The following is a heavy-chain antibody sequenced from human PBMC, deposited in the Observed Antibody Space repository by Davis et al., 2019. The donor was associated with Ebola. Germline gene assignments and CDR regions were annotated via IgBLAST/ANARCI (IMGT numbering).Heavy chain of an antibody. V-gene: IGHV3-49*04. D-gene: IGHD2-15*01. J-gene: IGHJ6*04. CDR3: TPDIVVVVAALGGGMDV. Sequence: GGSLRLSCAASGFTFSSYGMHWVRQAPGKGLEWVGFIRSKAYGGTTEYAASVKGRFTISRDDSKSIAYLQMNSLKTEDTAVYYCTPDIVVVVAALGGGMDVWGKGTTVTVSS. CDR1: GFTFSSYG. CDR2: IRSKAYGGTT.